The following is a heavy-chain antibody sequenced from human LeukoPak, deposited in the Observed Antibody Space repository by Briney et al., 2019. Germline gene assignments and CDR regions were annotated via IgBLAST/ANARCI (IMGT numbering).Heavy chain of an antibody. CDR3: ARGGITIFGVADY. Sequence: SETLSLTCTASGASVSSDYWSWIRQSPGRGLEWIGYIYHSGHTMSNPSLKSRVSLSLDTSNNQFSLKLSSVTAADTAVYYCARGGITIFGVADYWGQGTLVTVSS. J-gene: IGHJ4*02. D-gene: IGHD3-3*01. V-gene: IGHV4-59*02. CDR2: IYHSGHT. CDR1: GASVSSDY.